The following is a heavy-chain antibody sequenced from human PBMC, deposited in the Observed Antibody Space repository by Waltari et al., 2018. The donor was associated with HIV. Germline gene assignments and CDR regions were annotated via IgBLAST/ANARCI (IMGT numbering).Heavy chain of an antibody. Sequence: EVQLVESGGGLVQPGGSLRRSCAASGFSSKNHWMTWVRLAPGKGLEWVANIKDDGSDKFYVDSVKGRFTISRDNAKNSLYLQMNSLRVEDTAIYYCAREGSTVASFHHWGQGTLVTVSS. V-gene: IGHV3-7*01. D-gene: IGHD4-17*01. CDR1: GFSSKNHW. CDR2: IKDDGSDK. CDR3: AREGSTVASFHH. J-gene: IGHJ1*01.